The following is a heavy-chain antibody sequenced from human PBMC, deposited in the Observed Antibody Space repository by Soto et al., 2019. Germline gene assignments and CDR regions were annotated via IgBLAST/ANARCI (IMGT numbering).Heavy chain of an antibody. D-gene: IGHD3-22*01. V-gene: IGHV3-9*01. CDR1: GFTFNDYA. J-gene: IGHJ3*02. Sequence: EVQLVESGGGLVQPGRSLRLSCAASGFTFNDYAMHWVRQAPGKGLEWVSGITWNSGSIAYADSVKGRFTISRDNAKNSLYLQMNSLRAEDTALYYCAKDVTLSSYYDSSGYYYKAAFDIWGQGAMVTVSS. CDR2: ITWNSGSI. CDR3: AKDVTLSSYYDSSGYYYKAAFDI.